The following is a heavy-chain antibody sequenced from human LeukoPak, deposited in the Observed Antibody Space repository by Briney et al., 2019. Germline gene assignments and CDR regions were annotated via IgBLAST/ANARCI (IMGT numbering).Heavy chain of an antibody. V-gene: IGHV3-23*01. CDR2: IYPRGDST. CDR3: AKDVVPDSGWDLDY. CDR1: GFTFSTYS. J-gene: IGHJ4*02. D-gene: IGHD6-19*01. Sequence: GGSLRLSCAASGFTFSTYSMTWVHQGPGKGLEWVSSIYPRGDSTFYADSVKGRFTISRDNSKNTLYLQMSSLRTEDTAIYYCAKDVVPDSGWDLDYWGQGTLVIVSS.